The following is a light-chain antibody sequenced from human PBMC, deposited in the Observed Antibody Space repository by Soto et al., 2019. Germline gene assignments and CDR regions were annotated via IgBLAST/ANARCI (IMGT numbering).Light chain of an antibody. V-gene: IGKV3-11*01. J-gene: IGKJ4*01. CDR2: DAS. CDR3: QQRINWPPLT. CDR1: QSVSNY. Sequence: EIVLTQSPATLSSSPGERATLSCRASQSVSNYLAWYQQKPGQAPRLLIYDASNRATGIPPRFSGSGSGTDFTLTISSLEPEDFAIYYCQQRINWPPLTFGGGTKVEIK.